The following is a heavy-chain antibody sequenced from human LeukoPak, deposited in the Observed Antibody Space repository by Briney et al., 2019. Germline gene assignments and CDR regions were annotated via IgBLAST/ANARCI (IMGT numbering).Heavy chain of an antibody. J-gene: IGHJ4*02. V-gene: IGHV3-7*01. D-gene: IGHD2/OR15-2a*01. CDR3: ARDLDFYATDY. CDR2: IGKDGTGE. CDR1: GFSLSRYW. Sequence: GGSLRLSCAASGFSLSRYWMSWVRQAPGKGLEWVANIGKDGTGEHGVDSVKGRFTSSKDNARNTLYLQMNSLRADDTAVYYCARDLDFYATDYWGQGTLVTVSS.